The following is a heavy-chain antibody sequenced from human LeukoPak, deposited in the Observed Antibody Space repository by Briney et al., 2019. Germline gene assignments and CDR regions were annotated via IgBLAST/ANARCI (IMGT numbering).Heavy chain of an antibody. CDR2: IYTSGST. CDR1: GGSISSGGYY. D-gene: IGHD2-2*01. CDR3: ARQHGSTSSPKHQMTSTPLDFDL. Sequence: NPSQTLSLTCTVSGGSISSGGYYWSWIRQHPGKGLEWIGYIYTSGSTNYNPSLKSRVTIPVDTSKNQFSLKLSSVTAADTAVYYCARQHGSTSSPKHQMTSTPLDFDLWGRGTLVTVSS. J-gene: IGHJ2*01. V-gene: IGHV4-31*03.